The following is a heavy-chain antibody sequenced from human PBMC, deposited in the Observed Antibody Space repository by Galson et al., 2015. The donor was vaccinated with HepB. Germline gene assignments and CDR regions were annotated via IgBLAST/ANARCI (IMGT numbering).Heavy chain of an antibody. J-gene: IGHJ1*01. Sequence: SLRLSCAASGFSLSTYAMHWVRQAPGKGLEWVAVISYDGSQRYYADSVRGRFTISRDTAENTLYLQLNSLRPEDTGVYYCVRTYDSSWHRYLKFWGQGTQVTVSS. D-gene: IGHD6-13*01. V-gene: IGHV3-30*03. CDR2: ISYDGSQR. CDR3: VRTYDSSWHRYLKF. CDR1: GFSLSTYA.